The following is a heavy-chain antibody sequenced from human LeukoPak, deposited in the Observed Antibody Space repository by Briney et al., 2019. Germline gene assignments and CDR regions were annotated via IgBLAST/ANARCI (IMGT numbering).Heavy chain of an antibody. CDR3: AAKWLLRRY. Sequence: PGGSLRLSCAASGFTFSSYAMHWVRQAPGKGLEWVAVISYDGSNKYYADSVKGRFTISRDNSKNTLYLQMNSLRAEDTAVYFCAAKWLLRRYWGQGTLVTVSS. J-gene: IGHJ4*02. V-gene: IGHV3-30*04. D-gene: IGHD3-22*01. CDR2: ISYDGSNK. CDR1: GFTFSSYA.